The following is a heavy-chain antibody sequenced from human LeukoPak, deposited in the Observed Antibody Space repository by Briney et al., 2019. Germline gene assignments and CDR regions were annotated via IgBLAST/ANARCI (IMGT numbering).Heavy chain of an antibody. CDR2: IYYSGST. D-gene: IGHD2-2*01. CDR1: GGSISSYY. J-gene: IGHJ5*02. CDR3: ARTLGEYQLLLNNWFDP. V-gene: IGHV4-59*01. Sequence: SETLSLTCTVPGGSISSYYWSWIRQPPGKGLEWIGYIYYSGSTNYNPSLKSRVTISVDTSKNQFSLKLSSVTAADTAVYYCARTLGEYQLLLNNWFDPWGQGTLVTVSS.